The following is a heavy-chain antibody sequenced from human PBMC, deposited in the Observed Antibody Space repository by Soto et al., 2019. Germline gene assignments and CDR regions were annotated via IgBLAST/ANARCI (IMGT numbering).Heavy chain of an antibody. CDR2: ISSDGTNR. CDR1: GFTFSNDI. V-gene: IGHV3-30-3*01. J-gene: IGHJ4*02. CDR3: ARADDNGSECDLAY. Sequence: QVQLVESGGGVVQPGGSLRLSCAVSGFTFSNDIMHWVRQAPGKGLGWVAFISSDGTNRYYADSVKGRFTTASDNPKNTMYRRMNRLRVEDTATYYCARADDNGSECDLAYWGQGALVTVSS. D-gene: IGHD1-26*01.